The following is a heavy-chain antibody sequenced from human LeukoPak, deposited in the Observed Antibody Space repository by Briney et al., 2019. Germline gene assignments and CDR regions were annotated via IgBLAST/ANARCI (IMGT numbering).Heavy chain of an antibody. CDR2: IYYSGST. D-gene: IGHD2-2*01. J-gene: IGHJ6*02. Sequence: PSETLSLTCTVSGGSVSSGSYYWSWIRQPPGKGLEWIGYIYYSGSTNYNPSLKSRVTISVDTSKNQFSLKLSSVTAADTAVYYCARSICSSTSCYYYYYGIDVWGQGTTVTVSS. CDR3: ARSICSSTSCYYYYYGIDV. V-gene: IGHV4-61*01. CDR1: GGSVSSGSYY.